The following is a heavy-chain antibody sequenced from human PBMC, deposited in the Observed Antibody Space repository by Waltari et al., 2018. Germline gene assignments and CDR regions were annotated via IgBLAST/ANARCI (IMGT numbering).Heavy chain of an antibody. CDR1: GFTFSSYA. CDR3: AKGRSGWYLITYDY. Sequence: EVQLLESGGGLVQPGGSLRLSCAASGFTFSSYAMSWVRQAPGKGLEWGSAMSGSGGSTYYADSVKGRFTISRDNSKNTLYLQMNSLRAEDTAVYYCAKGRSGWYLITYDYWGQGTLVTVSS. J-gene: IGHJ4*02. D-gene: IGHD6-19*01. CDR2: MSGSGGST. V-gene: IGHV3-23*01.